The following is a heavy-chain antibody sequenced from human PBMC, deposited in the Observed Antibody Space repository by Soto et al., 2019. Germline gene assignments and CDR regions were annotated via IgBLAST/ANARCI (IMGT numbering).Heavy chain of an antibody. Sequence: QVQLVESGGGLVKPGESLRLSCIGSGFILSDNYMTWIRQAPGKGLEWVSYISGSGAYTNYADSVKGRFTISRDNARNSLLLQITSLRVEDTAVYYCASSSGWRQGFMYKYGLDVWGQGTTVIVSS. D-gene: IGHD2-8*01. J-gene: IGHJ6*02. CDR1: GFILSDNY. V-gene: IGHV3-11*06. CDR3: ASSSGWRQGFMYKYGLDV. CDR2: ISGSGAYT.